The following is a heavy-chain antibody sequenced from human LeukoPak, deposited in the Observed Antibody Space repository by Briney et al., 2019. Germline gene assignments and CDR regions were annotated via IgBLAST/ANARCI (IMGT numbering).Heavy chain of an antibody. J-gene: IGHJ4*02. Sequence: GGSLRLSCVASGFTFSSYGMQWVRQAPGKGLEWVAVISYDGSNKYYADFVKGRFTFSRENFQNTLYLQMTSLRPEHTAFYYGAKDYGSGGYADAVGGWGQATLVTVHS. D-gene: IGHD3-10*01. CDR2: ISYDGSNK. CDR3: AKDYGSGGYADAVGG. V-gene: IGHV3-30*18. CDR1: GFTFSSYG.